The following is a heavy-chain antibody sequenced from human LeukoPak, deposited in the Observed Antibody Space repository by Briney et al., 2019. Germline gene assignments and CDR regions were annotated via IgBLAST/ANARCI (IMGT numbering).Heavy chain of an antibody. V-gene: IGHV4-38-2*01. CDR1: GGSFSGYY. Sequence: PSETLSLTCAVYGGSFSGYYWGWIRQPPGKGLEWIGSIYHSGSTYYNPSLKSRVTISVDTSKNQFSLKLSSVTAADTAVYYCARLVVVPAAVVFWGQGTLVTVSS. D-gene: IGHD2-2*01. CDR3: ARLVVVPAAVVF. CDR2: IYHSGST. J-gene: IGHJ4*02.